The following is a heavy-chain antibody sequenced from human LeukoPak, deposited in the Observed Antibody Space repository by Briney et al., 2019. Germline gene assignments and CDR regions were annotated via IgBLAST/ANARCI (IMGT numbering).Heavy chain of an antibody. D-gene: IGHD2-2*01. V-gene: IGHV3-64*01. J-gene: IGHJ4*02. CDR1: GFIFSGYS. CDR2: ISPEGTTT. CDR3: AREQPAGSTDY. Sequence: LPGGSLRLSCEASGFIFSGYSMHWVRQAPGKGLEYVSVISPEGTTTYYTHSVKGRFTISRDNSKNTLYLQMGSLRDEDTAMYYCAREQPAGSTDYWGQGTLVTVSS.